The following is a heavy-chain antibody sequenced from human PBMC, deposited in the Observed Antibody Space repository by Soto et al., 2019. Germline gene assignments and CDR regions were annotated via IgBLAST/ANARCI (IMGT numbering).Heavy chain of an antibody. CDR1: GYILTGHY. J-gene: IGHJ4*02. Sequence: ASVKVSCKASGYILTGHYMHWVRQAPGQGLEWMGWINPNSDGTYYADSVKGRFTISRDNSKNTLYLQMNSLRAEDTAIYYCAKAREVTLVRISLAQWGQGTLVTVSS. V-gene: IGHV1-2*02. D-gene: IGHD3-10*01. CDR3: AKAREVTLVRISLAQ. CDR2: INPNSDGT.